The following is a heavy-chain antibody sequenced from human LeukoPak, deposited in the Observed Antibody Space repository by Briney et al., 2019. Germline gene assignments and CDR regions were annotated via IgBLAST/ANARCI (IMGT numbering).Heavy chain of an antibody. Sequence: PGGSLRLSCAASGFTFSSYAMHWVRQAPGKGLEWVAVISGGGSTTYYADSVKGRFTISREISKNTLHLQMNSLRAEDTAVYYCAKARDFWSGYGYWGQGTLVTVSS. D-gene: IGHD3-3*01. J-gene: IGHJ4*02. V-gene: IGHV3-23*01. CDR3: AKARDFWSGYGY. CDR2: ISGGGSTT. CDR1: GFTFSSYA.